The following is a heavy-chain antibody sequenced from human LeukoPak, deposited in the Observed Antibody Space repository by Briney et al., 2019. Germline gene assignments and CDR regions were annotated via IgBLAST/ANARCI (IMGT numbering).Heavy chain of an antibody. CDR1: GGSISSTSYY. D-gene: IGHD3-10*01. CDR2: IYYSGST. J-gene: IGHJ6*03. Sequence: SETLSLTCVVSGGSISSTSYYWGWIRQPPGKGLEWIGSIYYSGSTYYSPSLKSRVTISVDTSKNQFSLKLSSVTAADTAVYYCARKGKITMVRGVIRYYYMDVWGKGTTVTISS. CDR3: ARKGKITMVRGVIRYYYMDV. V-gene: IGHV4-39*07.